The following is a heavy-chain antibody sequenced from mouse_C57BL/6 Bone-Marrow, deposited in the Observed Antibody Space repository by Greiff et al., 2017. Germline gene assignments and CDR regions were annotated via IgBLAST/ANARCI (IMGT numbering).Heavy chain of an antibody. Sequence: QVQLQQPGAELVRPGTSVKLSCKASGYTFTSYWMHWVKQRPGQGLEWIGVIDPSDSYTNYNQKFKGKATLTVDTSSSTAYMQLSSLTSEDSAVYYCAREYYGSSYVFDYWGQGTTLTVSS. CDR1: GYTFTSYW. CDR3: AREYYGSSYVFDY. J-gene: IGHJ2*01. V-gene: IGHV1-59*01. D-gene: IGHD1-1*01. CDR2: IDPSDSYT.